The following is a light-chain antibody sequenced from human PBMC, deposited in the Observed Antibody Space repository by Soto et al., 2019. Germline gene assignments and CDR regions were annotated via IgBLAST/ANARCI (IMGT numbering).Light chain of an antibody. CDR2: GAS. J-gene: IGKJ1*01. CDR1: QNVRGY. V-gene: IGKV3-20*01. CDR3: QQYGSSPPT. Sequence: EIVLTQSPGTLSLSPGERATLSCRASQNVRGYLAWYQQKPGQGPRLLIYGASSRATGTPDRFSGSGSGTDFTLTINRLEPEDFALYYCQQYGSSPPTFGQGTKVDIK.